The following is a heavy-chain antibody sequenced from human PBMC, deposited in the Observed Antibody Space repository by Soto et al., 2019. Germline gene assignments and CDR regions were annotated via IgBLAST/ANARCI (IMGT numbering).Heavy chain of an antibody. D-gene: IGHD1-1*01. CDR2: TYYRSKWYN. Sequence: QSPTLSLTCAISGDSVSSNSAAWNWIRQSPSRGLEWLGRTYYRSKWYNDYAVSVKSRITINPDTSKNQFSLQLNSVTPEDTAVYYCARALTPTNSHDAFDIWGQGTMVTVSS. V-gene: IGHV6-1*01. J-gene: IGHJ3*02. CDR1: GDSVSSNSAA. CDR3: ARALTPTNSHDAFDI.